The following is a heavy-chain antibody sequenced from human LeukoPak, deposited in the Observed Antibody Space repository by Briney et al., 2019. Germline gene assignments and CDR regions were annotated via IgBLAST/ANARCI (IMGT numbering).Heavy chain of an antibody. Sequence: PGGSLRLSCVASGFTFSTYWVHWVRQAPGKGLLWVSRLSGDGSSTRFADSLKGRFTISRDNAKNTLYLQMNSLRAEDTAVYFRARASTTVPNLLDNWGQGTLVTVSS. V-gene: IGHV3-74*01. J-gene: IGHJ4*02. D-gene: IGHD4-17*01. CDR3: ARASTTVPNLLDN. CDR2: LSGDGSST. CDR1: GFTFSTYW.